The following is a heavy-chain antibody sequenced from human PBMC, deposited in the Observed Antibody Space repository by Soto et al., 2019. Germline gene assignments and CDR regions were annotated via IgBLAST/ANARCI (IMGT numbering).Heavy chain of an antibody. CDR2: VSASGATP. CDR3: AKDGGGDGYNPTRFDS. CDR1: GFTFNKCA. V-gene: IGHV3-23*01. D-gene: IGHD2-21*01. J-gene: IGHJ4*02. Sequence: GGSLRLSCAASGFTFNKCAMSWVRQAPGKGLEWVSAVSASGATPFYVDSVRGRFTISRDNSKNTLYLQMNSLKVDDTAVYYCAKDGGGDGYNPTRFDSWGQGTLVTVSS.